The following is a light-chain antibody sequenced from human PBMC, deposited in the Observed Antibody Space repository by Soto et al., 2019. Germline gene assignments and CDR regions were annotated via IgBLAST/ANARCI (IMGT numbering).Light chain of an antibody. CDR3: QSYDSSLSGYV. J-gene: IGLJ1*01. V-gene: IGLV1-40*01. Sequence: QAVLTQPPSVSGAPGQRGTISCTGSSSNIGAGYDVHWYQQLPGTAPTLLISGNNNRPSGVPDRLSGSKSGTSASLAITGLRAEDEADYFCQSYDSSLSGYVFGTGT. CDR2: GNN. CDR1: SSNIGAGYD.